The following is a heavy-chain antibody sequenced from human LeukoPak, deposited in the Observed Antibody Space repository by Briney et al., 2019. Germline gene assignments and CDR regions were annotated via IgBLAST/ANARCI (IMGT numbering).Heavy chain of an antibody. Sequence: SVKVSCKVSGYTLTELSMHWVRQAPGQGLEWMGGIIPIFGTANYAQKFQGRVTITADESTSTAYMELSSLRSEDTAVYYCARARMATFDYWGQGTLVTVSS. J-gene: IGHJ4*02. CDR1: GYTLTELS. V-gene: IGHV1-69*13. D-gene: IGHD5-24*01. CDR3: ARARMATFDY. CDR2: IIPIFGTA.